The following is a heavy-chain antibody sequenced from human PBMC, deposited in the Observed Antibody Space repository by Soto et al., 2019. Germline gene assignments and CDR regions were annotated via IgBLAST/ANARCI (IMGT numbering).Heavy chain of an antibody. J-gene: IGHJ6*02. Sequence: ESGGGVVQPGRSLRLSCAASGFTFSSYAMHWVRQAPGKGLEWVAVISYDGSNKYYADSVKGRFTISRDNSKNTLYLQMNSLRAEDTAVYYCARGRTRIAARAYYYYGMDVWGQGTTVTVSS. CDR1: GFTFSSYA. CDR3: ARGRTRIAARAYYYYGMDV. CDR2: ISYDGSNK. V-gene: IGHV3-30-3*01. D-gene: IGHD6-6*01.